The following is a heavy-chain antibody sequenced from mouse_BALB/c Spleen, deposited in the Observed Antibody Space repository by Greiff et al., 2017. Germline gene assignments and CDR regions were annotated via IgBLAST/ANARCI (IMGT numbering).Heavy chain of an antibody. Sequence: QVQLKESGAELVRPGTSVKISCKASGYTFTNYWLGWVKQRPGHGLEWIGDIYPGGGYTNYNEKFKGKATLTADTSSSTAYMQLSSLTSEDSAVYFCARSETMTPFDYWGQGTTLTVSS. V-gene: IGHV1-63*02. CDR2: IYPGGGYT. CDR1: GYTFTNYW. D-gene: IGHD2-4*01. J-gene: IGHJ2*01. CDR3: ARSETMTPFDY.